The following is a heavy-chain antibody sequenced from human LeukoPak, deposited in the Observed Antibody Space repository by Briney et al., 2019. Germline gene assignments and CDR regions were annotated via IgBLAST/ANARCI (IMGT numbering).Heavy chain of an antibody. J-gene: IGHJ4*02. Sequence: GGSLRLSCEASGFTFSSYSMHWVRQAPGKELEWVAVISFDGGHRYYADSVKGRFTISRDNSKNTLYLQMNSLRPEDTALYYCARPRTIAAAGIFGAFDYWGQGTLVTVSS. CDR2: ISFDGGHR. CDR3: ARPRTIAAAGIFGAFDY. D-gene: IGHD6-13*01. V-gene: IGHV3-30-3*01. CDR1: GFTFSSYS.